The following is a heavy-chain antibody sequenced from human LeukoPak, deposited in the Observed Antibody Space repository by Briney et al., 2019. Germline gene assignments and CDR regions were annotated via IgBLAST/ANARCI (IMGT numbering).Heavy chain of an antibody. CDR2: VRRKVYGGTT. J-gene: IGHJ4*02. CDR1: GFTFSDST. V-gene: IGHV3-49*03. D-gene: IGHD2/OR15-2a*01. CDR3: TRGQGLYH. Sequence: GRSLRLSCAASGFTFSDSTMSWYRRAPGKGLEWVGFVRRKVYGGTTEYAASVKGRFTISRDDSNSIAYLQMDSLKTEDTAVYYCTRGQGLYHWGQGTLVIVSS.